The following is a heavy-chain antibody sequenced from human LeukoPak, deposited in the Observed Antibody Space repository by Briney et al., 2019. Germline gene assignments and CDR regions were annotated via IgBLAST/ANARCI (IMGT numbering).Heavy chain of an antibody. Sequence: GESLKISCKGPGYSFTSYWIGWVRQMPGKGLEWMGIIYPGDTDTRYSPSFQGQVTISADKPISTAYLQWSSLKASDTAMYYCARHKASLGENQKYYYYSMDVWGQGTTVTVSS. CDR2: IYPGDTDT. D-gene: IGHD3-16*01. J-gene: IGHJ6*02. CDR3: ARHKASLGENQKYYYYSMDV. V-gene: IGHV5-51*01. CDR1: GYSFTSYW.